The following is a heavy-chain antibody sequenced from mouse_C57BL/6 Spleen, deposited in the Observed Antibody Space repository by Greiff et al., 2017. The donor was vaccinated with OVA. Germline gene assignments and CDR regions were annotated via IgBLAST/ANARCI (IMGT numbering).Heavy chain of an antibody. D-gene: IGHD1-1*01. V-gene: IGHV1-12*01. Sequence: QVQLKQSGAELVRPGASVKMSCKASGYTFTSYNMHWVKQTPRQGLEWIGAIYPGNGDTSYNQKFKGKATLTVDKSSSTAYMQLSSLTSEDSAVYFCARDYYGSSYDWFAYWGQGTLVTVSA. J-gene: IGHJ3*01. CDR3: ARDYYGSSYDWFAY. CDR1: GYTFTSYN. CDR2: IYPGNGDT.